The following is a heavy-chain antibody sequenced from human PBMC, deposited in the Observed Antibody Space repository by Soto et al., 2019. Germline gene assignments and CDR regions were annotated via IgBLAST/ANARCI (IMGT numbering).Heavy chain of an antibody. CDR2: ISGSGGST. CDR3: AKDRITKMATIYAFDI. CDR1: GFTFSSYA. D-gene: IGHD5-12*01. J-gene: IGHJ3*02. V-gene: IGHV3-23*01. Sequence: EVQLLESGGGLVQPGGSLRLSCAASGFTFSSYAMSWVRQAPGKGLEWVSAISGSGGSTYYADYVKGRFTISRDNSKNTLYLQMNSLRAEDTAVYYCAKDRITKMATIYAFDIWGQGTMVTVSS.